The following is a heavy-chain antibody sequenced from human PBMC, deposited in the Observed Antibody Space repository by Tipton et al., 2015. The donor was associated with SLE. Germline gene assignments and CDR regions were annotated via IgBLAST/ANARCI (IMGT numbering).Heavy chain of an antibody. CDR1: GFNFDNYG. D-gene: IGHD6-19*01. V-gene: IGHV3-9*03. Sequence: SLRLSCAASGFNFDNYGMSWVRQAPGKGLEWVSGITWNSNKIGYADSVRGRFTISRDNAKKSLYLQMNSLRTEDMAVYYCAKDLNSVAGGAFDIWGQGTMVTVSS. J-gene: IGHJ3*02. CDR3: AKDLNSVAGGAFDI. CDR2: ITWNSNKI.